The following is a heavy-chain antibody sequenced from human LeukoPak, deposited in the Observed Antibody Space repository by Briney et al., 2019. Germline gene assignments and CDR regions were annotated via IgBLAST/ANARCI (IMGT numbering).Heavy chain of an antibody. D-gene: IGHD2-15*01. CDR2: IYTSGST. CDR3: ARAVHCSGGSCYFDY. V-gene: IGHV4-4*07. Sequence: SGTLSLTCTVSGGSISSYSWSWIRQPAGQGLEWIGRIYTSGSTKYNPSLTSRVTMSVDTSKNQFSLKLRSVTAADTAVYYCARAVHCSGGSCYFDYWGQGTLVTVSS. J-gene: IGHJ4*02. CDR1: GGSISSYS.